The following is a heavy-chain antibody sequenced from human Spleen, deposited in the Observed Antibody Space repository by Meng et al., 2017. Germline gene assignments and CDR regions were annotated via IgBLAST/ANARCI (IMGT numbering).Heavy chain of an antibody. V-gene: IGHV1-2*02. Sequence: ASVKVSCKASGYTFTSYAMHWVRQAPGLGLEWMGWINPNSGGTNYAQKFQGRVTMTRDMSISTAYMELSRLRSDDTAVYYCARGRMGLSDGDYEPFDYWGQGTLVTVSS. CDR1: GYTFTSYA. J-gene: IGHJ4*02. CDR3: ARGRMGLSDGDYEPFDY. D-gene: IGHD4-17*01. CDR2: INPNSGGT.